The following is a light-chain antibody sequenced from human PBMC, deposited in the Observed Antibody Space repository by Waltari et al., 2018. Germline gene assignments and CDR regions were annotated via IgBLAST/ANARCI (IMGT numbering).Light chain of an antibody. V-gene: IGLV2-11*01. CDR1: SLDVGGNHY. Sequence: QSALTKPRSVSGSPGQSVPISCPGTSLDVGGNHYFSWFQQHPGNVPNLLIYDVSERPSDVPDRFSGSKSANTASLTISGLQPDDEADYYCCSFAGSYTFVFGPGTSVTVL. CDR2: DVS. J-gene: IGLJ1*01. CDR3: CSFAGSYTFV.